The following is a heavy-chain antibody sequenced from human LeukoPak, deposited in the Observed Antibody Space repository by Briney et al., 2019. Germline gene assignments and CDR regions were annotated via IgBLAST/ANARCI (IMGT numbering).Heavy chain of an antibody. V-gene: IGHV1-69*05. CDR3: ARAGSSSLSWYFDY. CDR1: GGTFSSYA. D-gene: IGHD6-6*01. J-gene: IGHJ4*02. Sequence: GASVKVSCRASGGTFSSYAISWVRQAPGQGLEWMGGIIPIFGTANYAQKFQGRVTITTDESTSTAYMELSSLRSEDTAVYYCARAGSSSLSWYFDYWGQGTLVTVSS. CDR2: IIPIFGTA.